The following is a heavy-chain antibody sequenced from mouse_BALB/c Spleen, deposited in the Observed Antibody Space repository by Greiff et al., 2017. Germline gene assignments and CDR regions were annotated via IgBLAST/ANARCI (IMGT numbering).Heavy chain of an antibody. Sequence: QVQLKQSGAELVRPGVSVKISCKGSGYTFTDYAMHWVKQSHAKSLEWIGVISTYYGDASYNQKFKGKATMTVDKSSSTAYMELARLTSEDSAIYYCAREGYGYDEEDYYAMDYWGQGTSVTVSS. CDR1: GYTFTDYA. D-gene: IGHD2-14*01. V-gene: IGHV1S137*01. J-gene: IGHJ4*01. CDR2: ISTYYGDA. CDR3: AREGYGYDEEDYYAMDY.